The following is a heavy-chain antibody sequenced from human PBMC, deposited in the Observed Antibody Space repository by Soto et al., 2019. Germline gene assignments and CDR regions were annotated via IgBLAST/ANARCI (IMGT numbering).Heavy chain of an antibody. D-gene: IGHD1-26*01. V-gene: IGHV4-31*03. CDR2: IYYSGST. CDR3: ARVRGGGPFDD. CDR1: GGSISSGGYY. J-gene: IGHJ4*02. Sequence: QVPLQESGPGLVKPAQTLSLTCTVSGGSISSGGYYWSWIRQHPGKGLEGIGYIYYSGSTYYNPSLKSRVTISVDTSKNQFSLKLSSVTAADTAVYYCARVRGGGPFDDWGQGTLVTVSS.